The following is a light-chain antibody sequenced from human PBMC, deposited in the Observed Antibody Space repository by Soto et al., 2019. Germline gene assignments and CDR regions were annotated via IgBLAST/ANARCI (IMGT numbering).Light chain of an antibody. J-gene: IGKJ1*01. CDR1: RNIFYSSNNEDY. CDR3: QKYFGSRT. Sequence: DIVMTQSPDSLAVSLGERATINCKSSRNIFYSSNNEDYLAWYQQKPGQPPKLLFYGASIRQSGVPDRFSGRGSGTDFPPATSGRQAENVAVYFWQKYFGSRTFGKGTRWRSN. CDR2: GAS. V-gene: IGKV4-1*01.